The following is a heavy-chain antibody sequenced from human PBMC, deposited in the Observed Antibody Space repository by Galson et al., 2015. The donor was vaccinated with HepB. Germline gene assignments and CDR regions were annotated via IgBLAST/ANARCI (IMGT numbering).Heavy chain of an antibody. CDR3: ARGIGYSSGWFYY. J-gene: IGHJ4*02. CDR1: GLTFSSYA. V-gene: IGHV3-30*04. Sequence: SLRLSCAASGLTFSSYAMHWVRQAPGKGPEWVAVISYDGSNKYYADSVKGRFTISRDNSKNTLYLQMNSLRAEDTAVYYCARGIGYSSGWFYYWGQGTLVTVSS. D-gene: IGHD6-19*01. CDR2: ISYDGSNK.